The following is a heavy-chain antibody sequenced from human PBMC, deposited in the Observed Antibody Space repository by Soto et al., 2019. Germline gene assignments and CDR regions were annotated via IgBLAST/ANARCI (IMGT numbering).Heavy chain of an antibody. CDR3: ARSGGFLVWGTDPFDY. D-gene: IGHD2-15*01. Sequence: GASVNVSCKSSGGTFSSYSISWVRQAPGQRLEGMGGIIPICGTANYAQKFQDRVTITTDESTSTAYMELSSLRSEDTAMYYCARSGGFLVWGTDPFDYWSQGTLVTVSS. V-gene: IGHV1-69*05. CDR2: IIPICGTA. J-gene: IGHJ4*02. CDR1: GGTFSSYS.